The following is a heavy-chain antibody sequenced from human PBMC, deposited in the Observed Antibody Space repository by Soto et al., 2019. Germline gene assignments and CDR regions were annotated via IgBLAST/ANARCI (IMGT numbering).Heavy chain of an antibody. D-gene: IGHD6-13*01. CDR1: GFTFTSSA. CDR2: IVVGSGNT. V-gene: IGHV1-58*01. CDR3: ARDGPGAACSSGPCFDP. J-gene: IGHJ5*02. Sequence: SVKVSCKASGFTFTSSAVQWVRQARGQRLEWIGWIVVGSGNTNYAQKFQERVTITRDMSTSTAYMELSSLRSEDTAVYYCARDGPGAACSSGPCFDPWGQGTLVTVSS.